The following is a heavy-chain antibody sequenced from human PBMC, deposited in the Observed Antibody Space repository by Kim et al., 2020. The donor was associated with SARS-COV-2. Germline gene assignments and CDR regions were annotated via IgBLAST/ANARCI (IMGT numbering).Heavy chain of an antibody. D-gene: IGHD1-26*01. CDR2: ISGDTAIK. V-gene: IGHV3-48*02. J-gene: IGHJ4*02. Sequence: GGSLRLSCAASGFTFSDYSMDWVRQAPGKGLEWISYISGDTAIKYQAGSLKGRFTMSRDNAKNSVYLQLNSLRDEDTAVYYCARDIVGSYFDSWGQGTLVTVSS. CDR3: ARDIVGSYFDS. CDR1: GFTFSDYS.